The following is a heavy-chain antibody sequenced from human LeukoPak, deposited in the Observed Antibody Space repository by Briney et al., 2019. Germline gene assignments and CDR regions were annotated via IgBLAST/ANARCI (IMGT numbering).Heavy chain of an antibody. CDR1: GFTFSSYA. Sequence: GGSLRLSCVVSGFTFSSYAMSWVRQAPGKGLEWVSGISGSGGSTYYADSVKGRFTISRDNTKNTLYLQMNSLRADDTALYYCAKQSHDYGGYMDFWGQGTLVTVSS. D-gene: IGHD4-17*01. V-gene: IGHV3-23*01. J-gene: IGHJ4*02. CDR3: AKQSHDYGGYMDF. CDR2: ISGSGGST.